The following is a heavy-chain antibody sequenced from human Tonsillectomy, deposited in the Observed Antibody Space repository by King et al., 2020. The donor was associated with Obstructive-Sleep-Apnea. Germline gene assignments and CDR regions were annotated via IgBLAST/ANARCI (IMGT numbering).Heavy chain of an antibody. D-gene: IGHD5-18*01. CDR3: AKDMVVTAMVIDY. V-gene: IGHV3-9*01. J-gene: IGHJ4*02. CDR2: ISWYRCSI. Sequence: VQLVESGGGLVQPGRSLSRSCAASGVTFDDYAMHWVRQAPGKGLEWVSCISWYRCSICYADCVKGRFTSYRENAKISLYLRMNSLRAEDTALYYCAKDMVVTAMVIDYWGQGTLVTVSS. CDR1: GVTFDDYA.